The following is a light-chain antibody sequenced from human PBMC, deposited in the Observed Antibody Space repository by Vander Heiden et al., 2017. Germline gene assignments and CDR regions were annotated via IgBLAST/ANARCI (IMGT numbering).Light chain of an antibody. CDR2: KAS. CDR1: QSISTW. Sequence: DIQMTQSPSTLSASVGDRVTITCRASQSISTWLAWYQQKPGKAPKLLIYKASSLESGVPSRFSGSGSGTEFTLTISSRQPDDFATYYCQLYNDYSLTFGQGTKVEIK. V-gene: IGKV1-5*03. J-gene: IGKJ1*01. CDR3: QLYNDYSLT.